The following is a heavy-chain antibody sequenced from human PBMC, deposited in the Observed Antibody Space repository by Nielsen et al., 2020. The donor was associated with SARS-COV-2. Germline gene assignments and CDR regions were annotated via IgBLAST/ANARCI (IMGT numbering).Heavy chain of an antibody. CDR1: GFTFSYYE. J-gene: IGHJ6*02. V-gene: IGHV3-48*03. CDR3: ARDPYYGSGTFRFYGMDL. CDR2: ISDSGITI. D-gene: IGHD3-10*01. Sequence: GGSLRLSCAASGFTFSYYEMNWVRQAPGKGLEWVSYISDSGITIYYADSVRGRFTISRDNAKKSLYLQMDSLRAGDTALYYCARDPYYGSGTFRFYGMDLWGQGTTVTVSS.